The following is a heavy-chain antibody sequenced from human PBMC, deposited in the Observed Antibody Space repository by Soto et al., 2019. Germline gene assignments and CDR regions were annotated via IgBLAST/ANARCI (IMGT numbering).Heavy chain of an antibody. CDR2: ITGGATNT. V-gene: IGHV3-23*01. Sequence: VQLLESGGGLVQPGGSLRLSCEASGFTFSSYPMSWVRQAPGKGLEWISGITGGATNTYYADSVKGRITISRDNSKNTLYLQLNSLIAEDTAVYYCAKEAARPGPCDSWGQGTLVTVSS. D-gene: IGHD6-6*01. J-gene: IGHJ4*02. CDR3: AKEAARPGPCDS. CDR1: GFTFSSYP.